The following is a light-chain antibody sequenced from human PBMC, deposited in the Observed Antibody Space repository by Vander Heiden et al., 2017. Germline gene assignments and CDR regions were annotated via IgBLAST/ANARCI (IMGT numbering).Light chain of an antibody. J-gene: IGKJ4*01. CDR2: AAS. V-gene: IGKV1-39*01. CDR3: QQSYSTLALT. Sequence: IQMTQSPSSLSASVGDRVTITCRASQSISSYLNWYQQKPGKAPKLLIYAASSLQSGVPSRFSGSGSGTDFTLTISSLQPEDFATYYCQQSYSTLALTFGGGTKVGIK. CDR1: QSISSY.